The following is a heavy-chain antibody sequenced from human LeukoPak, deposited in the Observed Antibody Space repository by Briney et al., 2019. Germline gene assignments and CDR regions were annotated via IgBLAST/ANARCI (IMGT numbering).Heavy chain of an antibody. CDR3: ARVGLDCSSTSCYRNWFDP. J-gene: IGHJ5*02. CDR2: INHSGST. D-gene: IGHD2-2*02. CDR1: GGSFSGYY. Sequence: SETLSLTCAVYGGSFSGYYWSWVRQPPGKGLGWIGEINHSGSTNYNPSLKSRVTISVDTSKNQFSLKLSSVTAADTAVYYCARVGLDCSSTSCYRNWFDPWGQGTLVTVSS. V-gene: IGHV4-34*01.